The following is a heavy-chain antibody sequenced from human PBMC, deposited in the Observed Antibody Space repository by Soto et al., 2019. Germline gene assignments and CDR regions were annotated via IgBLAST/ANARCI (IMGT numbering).Heavy chain of an antibody. CDR2: ITGGGGFA. V-gene: IGHV3-23*01. J-gene: IGHJ3*02. CDR3: ARKLDQAGAFDI. Sequence: EVQLLESGGGLVQPGGSLRLSCAASGFTFSNYVMSWVRQAPGKGLEWVSGITGGGGFAAYADSVKSRFTTSRANSKSTLYLQMNSLRVDDTAIYYCARKLDQAGAFDIWGQGTVVTVSS. D-gene: IGHD1-1*01. CDR1: GFTFSNYV.